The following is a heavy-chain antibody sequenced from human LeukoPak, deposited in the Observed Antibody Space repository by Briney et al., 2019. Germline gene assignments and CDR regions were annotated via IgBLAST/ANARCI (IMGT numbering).Heavy chain of an antibody. CDR3: ARDGFYDFWSGLSDN. CDR1: GFTFSSYS. CDR2: ISSSSSYI. Sequence: GGSLRLSCAASGFTFSSYSMNWVRQAPGKGLEGVSCISSSSSYIYYADSVKGRVTISRDNDKNSLYLQMNSLRAEDTAVYYCARDGFYDFWSGLSDNWGQGTLVPVSS. V-gene: IGHV3-21*06. D-gene: IGHD3-3*01. J-gene: IGHJ4*02.